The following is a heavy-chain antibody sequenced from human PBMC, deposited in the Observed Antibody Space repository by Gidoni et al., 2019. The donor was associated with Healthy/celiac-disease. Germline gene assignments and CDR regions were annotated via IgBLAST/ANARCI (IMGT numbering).Heavy chain of an antibody. CDR1: GFTLSSYA. CDR2: ISGSGGST. CDR3: AKATQGRTGGAGDY. Sequence: EVQLVESGGGLVQPGGSLRRSCAASGFTLSSYAMGWVRQAPGKGLGWVSAISGSGGSTYYADSVKGRFTISRDNSKNTLYLQMNSLRAEDTAVYYCAKATQGRTGGAGDYWGQGTLVTVSS. J-gene: IGHJ4*02. D-gene: IGHD7-27*01. V-gene: IGHV3-23*04.